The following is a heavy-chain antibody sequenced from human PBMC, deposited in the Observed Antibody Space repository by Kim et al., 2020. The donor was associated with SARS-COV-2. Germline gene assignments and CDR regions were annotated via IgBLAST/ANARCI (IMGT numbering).Heavy chain of an antibody. CDR3: ARTRFSGFGEAFDI. J-gene: IGHJ3*02. V-gene: IGHV4-4*09. Sequence: NPPLKSRVTISVDTSKNQFSLKLSSVTAADTAVYYCARTRFSGFGEAFDIWGQGTMVTVSS. D-gene: IGHD3-10*01.